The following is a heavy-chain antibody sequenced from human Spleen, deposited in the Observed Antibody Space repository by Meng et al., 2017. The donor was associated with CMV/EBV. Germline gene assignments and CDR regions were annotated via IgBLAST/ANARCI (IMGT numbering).Heavy chain of an antibody. CDR2: IHPNRGGT. Sequence: FLVYHLYWVRPAPGRGLEWMGWIHPNRGGTNYAQTFLGRFTMTRDTSITTAYLALNSLTSDDTAVYYCSRGLGCSSANCNFYYGMDVWGQGTTVTVSS. J-gene: IGHJ6*02. CDR3: SRGLGCSSANCNFYYGMDV. D-gene: IGHD2-2*01. CDR1: FLVYH. V-gene: IGHV1-2*02.